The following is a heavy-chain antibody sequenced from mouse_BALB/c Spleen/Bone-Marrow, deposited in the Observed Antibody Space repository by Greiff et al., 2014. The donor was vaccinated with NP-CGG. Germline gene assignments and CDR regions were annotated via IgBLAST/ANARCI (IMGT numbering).Heavy chain of an antibody. CDR3: ASPHYYNSSPWWYFDV. J-gene: IGHJ1*01. CDR2: ISSGGSYT. CDR1: GFTFSNYG. V-gene: IGHV5-6*02. Sequence: EVKLVESGGDLLKPGGSLKLSCAASGFTFSNYGMSWVRQTPDKRLEWVATISSGGSYTYYPDSLKGRFTISRDNAKNTLYLQMSSLKSEDTAMYYCASPHYYNSSPWWYFDVWGAGTTVTVSS. D-gene: IGHD1-1*01.